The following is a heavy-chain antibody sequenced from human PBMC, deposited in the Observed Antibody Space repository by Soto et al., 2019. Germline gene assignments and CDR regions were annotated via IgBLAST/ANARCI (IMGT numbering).Heavy chain of an antibody. D-gene: IGHD3-10*01. CDR1: GGSISSYY. CDR2: IYYSGST. CDR3: ARNHWFGVLDY. V-gene: IGHV4-59*08. J-gene: IGHJ4*02. Sequence: SETLSLTCTVSGGSISSYYWSWIRQPPGKGLEWIGYIYYSGSTNYNPSLKSRVTISVDTSKNQFSLKLSSVTAADTAVYYCARNHWFGVLDYWGQGPLVTVSS.